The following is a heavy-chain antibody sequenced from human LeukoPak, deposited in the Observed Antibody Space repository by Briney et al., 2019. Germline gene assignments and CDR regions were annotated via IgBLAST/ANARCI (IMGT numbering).Heavy chain of an antibody. CDR2: INERATII. Sequence: GGSLRLSCAASGFTISGHWMAWVRQAPGKGLEWVSRINERATIISYADSVKGRFTISRENARNTLYLQMNSLTAEDTAVYYYVRDLILVWTPGDDFDHWGQGTLVTVSS. D-gene: IGHD3-16*01. CDR3: VRDLILVWTPGDDFDH. J-gene: IGHJ4*02. CDR1: GFTISGHW. V-gene: IGHV3-74*01.